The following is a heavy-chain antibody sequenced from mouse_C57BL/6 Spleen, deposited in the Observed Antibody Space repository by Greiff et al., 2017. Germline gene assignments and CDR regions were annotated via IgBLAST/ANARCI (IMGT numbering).Heavy chain of an antibody. CDR1: GYTFTSYG. D-gene: IGHD1-1*01. CDR2: IYPRSGNT. J-gene: IGHJ4*01. Sequence: QVQLQQSGAELARPGASVKLSCKASGYTFTSYGISWVKQRTGQGLEWIGEIYPRSGNTYYNEKFKGKATLTEDKSSSTAYMELRSLTSEDSAVYFCASGGKENYAMDYGGQGTSVTVSS. CDR3: ASGGKENYAMDY. V-gene: IGHV1-81*01.